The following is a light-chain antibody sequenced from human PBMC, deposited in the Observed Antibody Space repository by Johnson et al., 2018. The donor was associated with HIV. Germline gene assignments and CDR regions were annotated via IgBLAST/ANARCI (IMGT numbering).Light chain of an antibody. Sequence: QSVLTQPPSVSAAPGQKVTVSCSGSSSNIGNNYVSWYQQLPGTAPKLLIYENNKRPSGIPDRFSDSKSGTSATLGITGLQTGDEADYYCGTWDSGLSAHYVFGTGTRVPVL. J-gene: IGLJ1*01. V-gene: IGLV1-51*02. CDR3: GTWDSGLSAHYV. CDR2: ENN. CDR1: SSNIGNNY.